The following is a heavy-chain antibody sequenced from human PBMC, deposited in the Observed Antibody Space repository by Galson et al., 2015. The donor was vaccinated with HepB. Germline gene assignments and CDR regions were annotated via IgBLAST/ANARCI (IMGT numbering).Heavy chain of an antibody. Sequence: SVKVSCKASGYTFTSYGISWVRQAPGQGLEWMGWISAYNGNTNYAQKLQGRVTMTTDTSTSTAYMELRSLRSDDTAVYYCARGGYSGYGVIPSLNWFDPWGQGTLVTVSS. V-gene: IGHV1-18*01. D-gene: IGHD5-12*01. CDR2: ISAYNGNT. CDR3: ARGGYSGYGVIPSLNWFDP. CDR1: GYTFTSYG. J-gene: IGHJ5*02.